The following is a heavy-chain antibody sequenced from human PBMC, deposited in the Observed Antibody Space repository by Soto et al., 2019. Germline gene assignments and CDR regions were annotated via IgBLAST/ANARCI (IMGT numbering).Heavy chain of an antibody. Sequence: SQTLSLTCDISGDSVSSGSASWNWIRQTPSRGLEWLGRTYYMSKWFYDYAVSVNSRMTITSDTSKNQLSLQLSSVSPEDTAVYYCTRNVGSSWLDSWGQGTLVTVSS. J-gene: IGHJ5*01. CDR3: TRNVGSSWLDS. CDR1: GDSVSSGSAS. CDR2: TYYMSKWFY. V-gene: IGHV6-1*01.